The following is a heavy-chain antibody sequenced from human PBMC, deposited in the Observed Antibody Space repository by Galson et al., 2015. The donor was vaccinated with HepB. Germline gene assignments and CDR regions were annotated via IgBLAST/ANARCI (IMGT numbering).Heavy chain of an antibody. J-gene: IGHJ5*02. V-gene: IGHV3-23*01. CDR3: AKGPYIAVAAKGWFDP. D-gene: IGHD6-19*01. CDR1: GFTFNSYA. CDR2: ISGSGGST. Sequence: SLRLSCAASGFTFNSYAMSWVRQAPGKGLEWVSTISGSGGSTYYADSVKGRFTISRDNSKNTLYLQMSSLKAEDTAVYYCAKGPYIAVAAKGWFDPWGQGTLVTVSS.